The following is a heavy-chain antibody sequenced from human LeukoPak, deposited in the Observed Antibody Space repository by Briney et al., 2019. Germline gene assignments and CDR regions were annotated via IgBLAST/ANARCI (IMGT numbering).Heavy chain of an antibody. Sequence: SETLSLTCTVSGGSISSYYWSWIRQPPGKGLEWIGYIYYSGSTNYNPSLKSRVTISVDTSKNQFSLKLSSVTAADTAVYYCARYISSGAFDYWGQGTLVTVSS. V-gene: IGHV4-59*08. CDR3: ARYISSGAFDY. CDR1: GGSISSYY. CDR2: IYYSGST. J-gene: IGHJ4*02. D-gene: IGHD3-10*01.